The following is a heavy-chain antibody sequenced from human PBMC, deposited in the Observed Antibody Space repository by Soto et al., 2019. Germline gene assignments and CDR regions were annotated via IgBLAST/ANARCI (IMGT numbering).Heavy chain of an antibody. V-gene: IGHV4-59*01. Sequence: PLETLSLTCTVSGGSIGSYYWSWIRQPPGKGLEWIGYIYESGSTNSNPSLQSRVTISVDTSKNQFYLNLSPVTAADTATYYCARARITLVREIIKYNMDIWGQGTTVTVSS. J-gene: IGHJ6*02. D-gene: IGHD3-10*01. CDR1: GGSIGSYY. CDR2: IYESGST. CDR3: ARARITLVREIIKYNMDI.